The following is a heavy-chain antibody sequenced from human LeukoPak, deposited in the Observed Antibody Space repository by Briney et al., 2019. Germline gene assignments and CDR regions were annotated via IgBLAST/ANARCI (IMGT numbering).Heavy chain of an antibody. Sequence: GGSLRLSCVASGFAVSIKYMSWVRQAPGKGLEWVSLIYSGGSKYYADSVRGRFTISKDNSKNTLCLQMNSLRAEDTAVYYCARAQFVYATKYYFDYWGQGTLVTVSS. D-gene: IGHD1-14*01. CDR1: GFAVSIKY. CDR2: IYSGGSK. V-gene: IGHV3-66*01. J-gene: IGHJ4*02. CDR3: ARAQFVYATKYYFDY.